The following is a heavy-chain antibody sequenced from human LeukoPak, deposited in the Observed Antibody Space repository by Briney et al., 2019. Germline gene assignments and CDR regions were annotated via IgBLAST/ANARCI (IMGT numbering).Heavy chain of an antibody. Sequence: PSETLSLTCAVYGGSFSGYYWSWIRQPPGKGLEWVANIKEDGSQTYYMDSVRGRFTISRDNAKNSLYLQMNNLRDEDTAVYYCARDQGWLQFDYWGQGALATVSA. CDR1: GGSFSGYY. CDR3: ARDQGWLQFDY. J-gene: IGHJ4*02. D-gene: IGHD5-24*01. V-gene: IGHV3-7*01. CDR2: IKEDGSQT.